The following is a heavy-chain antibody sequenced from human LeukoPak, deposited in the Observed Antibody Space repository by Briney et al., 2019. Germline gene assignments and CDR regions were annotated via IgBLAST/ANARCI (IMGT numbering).Heavy chain of an antibody. CDR2: IYYSGST. Sequence: PSETLSLTCTVSGGSISSSSYYWGWIRQPPGKGLEWIGSIYYSGSTYYNPSLKSRVTISVDTSKNQFSLKLSSVTAADTAVYYCARDRPGGGAFDIWGQGTMVTVSS. V-gene: IGHV4-39*07. D-gene: IGHD2-15*01. J-gene: IGHJ3*02. CDR1: GGSISSSSYY. CDR3: ARDRPGGGAFDI.